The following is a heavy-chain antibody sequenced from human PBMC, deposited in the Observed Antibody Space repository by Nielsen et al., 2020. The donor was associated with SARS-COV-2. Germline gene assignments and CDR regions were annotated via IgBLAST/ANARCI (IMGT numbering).Heavy chain of an antibody. CDR2: ISLGGST. CDR3: ARGSRRGGFLEWPNLGPRDAPYYMDV. D-gene: IGHD3-3*01. Sequence: WIRQPPGKGLEWIGEISLGGSTKYNSSLKGRVTISPDTSRNQFSLKLTSVTAADTAVYFCARGSRRGGFLEWPNLGPRDAPYYMDVWGKGTTVTVSS. J-gene: IGHJ6*03. V-gene: IGHV4-34*01.